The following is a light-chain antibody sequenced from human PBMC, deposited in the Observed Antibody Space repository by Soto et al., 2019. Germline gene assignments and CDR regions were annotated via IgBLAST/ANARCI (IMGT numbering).Light chain of an antibody. CDR2: KAS. V-gene: IGKV1-5*03. CDR3: RQYDKYWT. J-gene: IGKJ1*01. Sequence: EIQMTQSPSHLSASVGDSVTLTCRASHLISSWLAWYQQEPGKSPKLLIYKASRLERGVPSRFSGSESGTESTLTITSLQAEEFATYYYRQYDKYWTCGQGTKE. CDR1: HLISSW.